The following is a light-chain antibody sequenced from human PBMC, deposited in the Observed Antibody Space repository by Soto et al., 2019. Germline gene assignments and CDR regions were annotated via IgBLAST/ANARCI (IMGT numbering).Light chain of an antibody. Sequence: DIQMTQSPSSLSASVGDRVTVTCQASQSISTYLNWYQQKPGKAPKLLIYAASNLQSGVPSRFSGSGSVTDFTLTISSLQPEDFATYYCQQSYSTPYTFGQGTKLEIK. CDR2: AAS. V-gene: IGKV1-39*01. CDR3: QQSYSTPYT. J-gene: IGKJ2*01. CDR1: QSISTY.